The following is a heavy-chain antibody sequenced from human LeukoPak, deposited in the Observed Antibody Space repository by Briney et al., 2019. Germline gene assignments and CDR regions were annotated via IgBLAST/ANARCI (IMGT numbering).Heavy chain of an antibody. V-gene: IGHV3-23*01. Sequence: GGSLRLSCAASGFTFNSYAMSWVRQAPGKGLEWISSIGGSGGGAYYADSVKGRFTISRDNSKNTLYLQMNSLRAEDTAVYYCAKKRCYDTSGSPDYWGQGTLVTVSS. J-gene: IGHJ4*02. CDR1: GFTFNSYA. D-gene: IGHD3-22*01. CDR3: AKKRCYDTSGSPDY. CDR2: IGGSGGGA.